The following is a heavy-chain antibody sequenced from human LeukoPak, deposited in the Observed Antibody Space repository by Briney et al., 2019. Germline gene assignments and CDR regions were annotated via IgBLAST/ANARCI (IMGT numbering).Heavy chain of an antibody. CDR1: GFTFSSYG. CDR2: IWLEGSNK. CDR3: ARGTGIAVAGTEVYYYGMDV. D-gene: IGHD6-19*01. V-gene: IGHV3-33*01. J-gene: IGHJ6*04. Sequence: PGRSLRLSCAASGFTFSSYGMHWVRQAPGKGLEWVAFIWLEGSNKFYADSVKGRFTISRDNSKNTLYLQMNSLRAEDTAVYYCARGTGIAVAGTEVYYYGMDVWGKGTTVTVSS.